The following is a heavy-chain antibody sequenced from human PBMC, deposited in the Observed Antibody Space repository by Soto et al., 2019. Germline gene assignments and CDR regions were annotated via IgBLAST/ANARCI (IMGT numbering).Heavy chain of an antibody. CDR3: ARDGAYYYDSSGPGYFDY. CDR1: GGSVSSGSYY. D-gene: IGHD3-22*01. CDR2: IYYSGST. Sequence: ETLSLTCTVSGGSVSSGSYYWSWTRQPPGKGLEWIGYIYYSGSTNYNPSLKSRVTISVDTSKNQFSLKLSSVTAADTAVYYCARDGAYYYDSSGPGYFDYWGQGTLVTVSS. J-gene: IGHJ4*02. V-gene: IGHV4-61*01.